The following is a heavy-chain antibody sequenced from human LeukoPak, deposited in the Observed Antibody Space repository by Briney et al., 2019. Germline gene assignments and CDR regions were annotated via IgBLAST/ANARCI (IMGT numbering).Heavy chain of an antibody. CDR3: AKVATWTYFDS. D-gene: IGHD3/OR15-3a*01. Sequence: GGSLTLSCAASGFTFSSSAMSWVRQAPGKGLGWVSVMDGSGKTTYYADSVKGRFTISRDNSKNTLYLQLTSLRVEDTAVYYCAKVATWTYFDSWGQGTLVTVS. J-gene: IGHJ4*02. CDR1: GFTFSSSA. CDR2: MDGSGKTT. V-gene: IGHV3-23*01.